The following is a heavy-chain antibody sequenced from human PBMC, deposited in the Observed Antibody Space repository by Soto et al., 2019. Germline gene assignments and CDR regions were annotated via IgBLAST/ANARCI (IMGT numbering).Heavy chain of an antibody. CDR1: GGSISSYY. CDR2: IYYSGST. D-gene: IGHD3-9*01. CDR3: ARRVGRYFDWLRRDAFDI. V-gene: IGHV4-59*01. J-gene: IGHJ3*02. Sequence: SETLSLTCTVSGGSISSYYWSWIRQPPGKGLEWIGYIYYSGSTNYNPSLKSRVTISVDTSKNQFSLKLSSVTAADTAVYYCARRVGRYFDWLRRDAFDIWGQGTMVTVSS.